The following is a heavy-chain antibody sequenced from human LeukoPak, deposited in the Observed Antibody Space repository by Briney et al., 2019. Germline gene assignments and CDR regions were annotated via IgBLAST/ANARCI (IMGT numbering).Heavy chain of an antibody. CDR1: GGSISSSNYY. Sequence: SETLSLTCTVSGGSISSSNYYWVWVRQPSGKGLEWIGSIYYSGSTNYNPSLKSRVTISVDTSKNQFSLKLSSVTAADTAVYYCASVEMATTSLGYWGQGTLITVSS. J-gene: IGHJ4*02. CDR2: IYYSGST. CDR3: ASVEMATTSLGY. D-gene: IGHD5-24*01. V-gene: IGHV4-39*07.